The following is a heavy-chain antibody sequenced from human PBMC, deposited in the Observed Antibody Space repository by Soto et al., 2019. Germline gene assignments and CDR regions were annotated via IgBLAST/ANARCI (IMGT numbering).Heavy chain of an antibody. Sequence: PGGSLRLSCAASGFTFSSYAMIWVRQAPGKGLEWVSAISGSGGSTYYADSVKGRFTISRDNSKNTLYLQMNSLRAEDTAVYYCAKDTRKRITMIVVVPGAGYFDYWGQGALVTVSS. CDR2: ISGSGGST. J-gene: IGHJ4*02. D-gene: IGHD3-22*01. CDR3: AKDTRKRITMIVVVPGAGYFDY. V-gene: IGHV3-23*01. CDR1: GFTFSSYA.